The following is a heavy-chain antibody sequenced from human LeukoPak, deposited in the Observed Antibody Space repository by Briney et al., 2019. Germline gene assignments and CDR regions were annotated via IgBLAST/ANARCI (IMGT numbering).Heavy chain of an antibody. D-gene: IGHD6-13*01. Sequence: GGSLRLSCAASGFTFSSYAMSWVRQAPGKGLEWVSAISGSGDSTYYADSVKGRFTISRDNSKNTLYLQMYGLRAEDTAVYYCAKVLAAAWGPSTLTDWFDPWGQGTLVSVSS. CDR3: AKVLAAAWGPSTLTDWFDP. CDR2: ISGSGDST. V-gene: IGHV3-23*01. CDR1: GFTFSSYA. J-gene: IGHJ5*02.